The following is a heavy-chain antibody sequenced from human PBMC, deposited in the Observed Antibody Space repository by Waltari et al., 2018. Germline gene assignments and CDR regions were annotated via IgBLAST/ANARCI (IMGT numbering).Heavy chain of an antibody. Sequence: EVQLVESGGGMLRPGGSLRLSCAASGFTFNDYGMSWVRQVPGKGLEWVSGICWSGARTSYADSVMGRFTVSRDNARNSLYREMNSLIAEDTAVYYCAREWGVMVGTAGYYFDYWGQGTLVTVSS. CDR1: GFTFNDYG. D-gene: IGHD2-15*01. V-gene: IGHV3-20*04. CDR3: AREWGVMVGTAGYYFDY. CDR2: ICWSGART. J-gene: IGHJ4*02.